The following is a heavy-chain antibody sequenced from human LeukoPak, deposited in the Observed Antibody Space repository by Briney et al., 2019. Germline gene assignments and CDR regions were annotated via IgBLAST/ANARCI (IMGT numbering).Heavy chain of an antibody. Sequence: PGGSLRLSCAASGFTFSSYAMSWVRQAPGKGLEWVSDISGSGGSTYYGDSVKGRFTISRDNSKNTLYQQMNSLRAEDTAVYYCAKDLASSSWPNWFDPWGQGTLVTVSS. D-gene: IGHD6-13*01. CDR2: ISGSGGST. V-gene: IGHV3-23*01. J-gene: IGHJ5*02. CDR1: GFTFSSYA. CDR3: AKDLASSSWPNWFDP.